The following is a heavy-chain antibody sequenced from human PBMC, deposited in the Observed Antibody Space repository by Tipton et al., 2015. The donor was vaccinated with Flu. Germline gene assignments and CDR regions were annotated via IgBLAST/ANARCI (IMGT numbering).Heavy chain of an antibody. CDR3: ARGARSGPNDN. Sequence: QVQLVQSGAEVKKPGASVKVSCKASGYIFTDYYVHWMRQAPGQGLEWMGWINPNGGGTNYAQKLEGRVTMTRDTSLSAAYLELFRLTSDDTALYFCARGARSGPNDNWGQGTLVTVSP. V-gene: IGHV1-2*02. CDR1: GYIFTDYY. J-gene: IGHJ4*02. CDR2: INPNGGGT. D-gene: IGHD6-19*01.